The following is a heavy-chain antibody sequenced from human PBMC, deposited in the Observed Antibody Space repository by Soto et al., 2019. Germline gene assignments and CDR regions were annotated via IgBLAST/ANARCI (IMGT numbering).Heavy chain of an antibody. D-gene: IGHD2-15*01. Sequence: PSQTLSLTGAISGDSVSSNSAAWNWIRQSPSRGLEWLGRTYYRSKWYNDYAVSVKSRITINPDTSKNQFSLQLNSVTPEDTAVYYCARELLGYCSGGSCFDDAFDIWGQGTMVTVSS. CDR1: GDSVSSNSAA. CDR2: TYYRSKWYN. V-gene: IGHV6-1*01. J-gene: IGHJ3*02. CDR3: ARELLGYCSGGSCFDDAFDI.